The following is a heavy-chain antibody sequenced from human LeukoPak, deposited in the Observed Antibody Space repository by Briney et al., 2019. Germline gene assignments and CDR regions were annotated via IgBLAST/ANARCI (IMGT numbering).Heavy chain of an antibody. CDR2: ISGSGGST. CDR3: AKLGFYGSGGRNWLDP. D-gene: IGHD3-10*01. J-gene: IGHJ5*02. CDR1: GFTFSSYA. Sequence: GGSLRLSCAASGFTFSSYAISWLRQAPPKRLEWVSAISGSGGSTYYADSVKGRFTISRDNSKNTLYLQMYSLRAEDTAVYYCAKLGFYGSGGRNWLDPWGQGTLVTVSS. V-gene: IGHV3-23*01.